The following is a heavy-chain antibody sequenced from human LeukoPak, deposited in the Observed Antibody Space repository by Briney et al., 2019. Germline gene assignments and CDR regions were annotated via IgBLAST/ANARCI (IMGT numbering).Heavy chain of an antibody. CDR1: GFTFSSYE. D-gene: IGHD4-23*01. CDR3: ARDPIYGGNPDAFDI. Sequence: PGGSLRLSCAASGFTFSSYEMNWVRQAPGKGLEWVSYISSSGSTIYYADSVKGRFTISRDNAKNSLYLQMNSLRAEDTAVYYCARDPIYGGNPDAFDIWGQGTMVTVSS. CDR2: ISSSGSTI. V-gene: IGHV3-48*03. J-gene: IGHJ3*02.